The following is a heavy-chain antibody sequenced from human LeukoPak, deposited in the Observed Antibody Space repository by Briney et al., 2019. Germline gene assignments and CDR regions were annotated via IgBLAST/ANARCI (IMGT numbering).Heavy chain of an antibody. V-gene: IGHV4-30-4*01. CDR3: ARALSDYAFDI. D-gene: IGHD3-3*01. CDR1: GGSISSGDYY. Sequence: SQTLSLTCTVSGGSISSGDYYWSWIRQPPGKGLEWIGYIYYSGSTYYNPSLKSRVTISVDTSKNQISLKLSSVTAADTAVYYCARALSDYAFDIWGQGTMVTVSS. CDR2: IYYSGST. J-gene: IGHJ3*02.